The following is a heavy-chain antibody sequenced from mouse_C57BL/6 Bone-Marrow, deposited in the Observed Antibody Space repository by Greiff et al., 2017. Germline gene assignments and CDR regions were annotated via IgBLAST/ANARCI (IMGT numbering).Heavy chain of an antibody. CDR2: IRLKSDNYAT. CDR3: AVYYYGSSGAD. V-gene: IGHV6-3*01. CDR1: GFTFSNYW. Sequence: EVMLVESGGGLVQPGGSMKLSCVASGFTFSNYWMNWVRQSPEKGLEWVAPIRLKSDNYATHYAESVKGRFTISRDDSKSSVYLQMNNLRAEDTGIYYCAVYYYGSSGADWGQGTLVTVSA. D-gene: IGHD1-1*01. J-gene: IGHJ3*01.